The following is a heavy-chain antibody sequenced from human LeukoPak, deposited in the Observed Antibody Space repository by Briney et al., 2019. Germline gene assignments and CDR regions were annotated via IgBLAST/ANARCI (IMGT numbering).Heavy chain of an antibody. CDR1: GYTFTGYY. Sequence: ASVKVSCKASGYTFTGYYMHWVRQAPGQGLEWMGRINPNSGGTNYAQKFQGRVTMTRDTSISTAYMELSRLRSDDTAVYYCARASYGLYYYYYYMDVWGKGTTVTVSS. J-gene: IGHJ6*03. CDR2: INPNSGGT. D-gene: IGHD3-16*01. CDR3: ARASYGLYYYYYYMDV. V-gene: IGHV1-2*06.